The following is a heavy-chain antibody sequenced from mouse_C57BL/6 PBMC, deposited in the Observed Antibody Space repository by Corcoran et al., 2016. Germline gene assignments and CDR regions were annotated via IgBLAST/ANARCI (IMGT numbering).Heavy chain of an antibody. Sequence: QIQLVQSGPELKKPGETVKISCKASGYTFTTYGMSWVKQAPGKGLKWMGWINTYSGVPTYADDFKGRFAFSLETSASTAYLQINNLKNEDTATYFCARGRDGYPGLDDWGQGTTLTVSS. D-gene: IGHD2-3*01. CDR3: ARGRDGYPGLDD. V-gene: IGHV9-3*01. CDR2: INTYSGVP. J-gene: IGHJ2*01. CDR1: GYTFTTYG.